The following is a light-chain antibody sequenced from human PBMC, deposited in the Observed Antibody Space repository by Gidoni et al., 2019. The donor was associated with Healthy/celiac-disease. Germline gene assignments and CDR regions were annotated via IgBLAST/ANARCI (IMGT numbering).Light chain of an antibody. Sequence: DIVMTHSPLSLPVTPGEPASISCRSSQSLLHSNGYNYLDWYLQKPGQSPQLLIYLGSNRASGVSDRFSGSGSGTDFTLKISRVEAEDVGVYYCMQALQTPITFGQGTRLEIK. V-gene: IGKV2-28*01. CDR1: QSLLHSNGYNY. CDR3: MQALQTPIT. CDR2: LGS. J-gene: IGKJ5*01.